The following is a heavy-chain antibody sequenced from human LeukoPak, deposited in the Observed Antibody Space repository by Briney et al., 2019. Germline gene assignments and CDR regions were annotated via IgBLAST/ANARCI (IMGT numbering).Heavy chain of an antibody. CDR1: GLTFSSSW. CDR2: INPDGNKK. Sequence: GGSLRLSCAVSGLTFSSSWMDWDRQAPGKGLEWVASINPDGNKKYSADSVKGRFTISRDNAENSLYLQMNSLRVEDTAFYYCARDLAYSRLDYWGQGMLVTVSS. CDR3: ARDLAYSRLDY. D-gene: IGHD5-18*01. V-gene: IGHV3-7*01. J-gene: IGHJ4*02.